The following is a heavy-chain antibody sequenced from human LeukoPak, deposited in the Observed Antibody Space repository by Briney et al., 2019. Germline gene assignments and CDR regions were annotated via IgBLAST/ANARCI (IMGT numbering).Heavy chain of an antibody. CDR1: GGTFISYA. D-gene: IGHD5-24*01. CDR3: ARDGGYNLGDDY. CDR2: IIPIFGTA. V-gene: IGHV1-69*13. Sequence: GASVKVSCKASGGTFISYAISWVRQAPGQGLEWMGGIIPIFGTANYAQKFQGRVTITADESTSTAYMELSSLRSEDTAVYYCARDGGYNLGDDYWGQGTLVTVSS. J-gene: IGHJ4*02.